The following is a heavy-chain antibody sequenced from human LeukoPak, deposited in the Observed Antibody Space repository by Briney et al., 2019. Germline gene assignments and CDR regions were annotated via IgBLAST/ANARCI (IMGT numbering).Heavy chain of an antibody. D-gene: IGHD2-15*01. CDR3: ARSRLSHIVGGDH. J-gene: IGHJ4*02. CDR2: INTDGSST. Sequence: PGGSLRLSCAASGFTVSSNYMSWVRQAPGKGLVWVSRINTDGSSTSYADSVKGRFTISRDNAKNTMYLQMNSLRAEDTAVYYCARSRLSHIVGGDHWGQGTPVTVSS. V-gene: IGHV3-74*01. CDR1: GFTVSSNY.